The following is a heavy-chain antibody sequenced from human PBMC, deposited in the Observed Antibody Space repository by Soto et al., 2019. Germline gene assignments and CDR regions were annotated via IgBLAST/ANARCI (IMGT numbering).Heavy chain of an antibody. CDR1: GYTFTSYG. V-gene: IGHV1-18*01. CDR2: ISAYNGNT. D-gene: IGHD6-6*01. CDR3: ARISSIAALISYYYYYGMDV. Sequence: ASVKVSCKASGYTFTSYGISWVRQAPGQGLEWMGWISAYNGNTNYAQKLQGRVTMTTDTSTSTAYMELRSLRSDDTAVYYCARISSIAALISYYYYYGMDVWGQETTVTVS. J-gene: IGHJ6*02.